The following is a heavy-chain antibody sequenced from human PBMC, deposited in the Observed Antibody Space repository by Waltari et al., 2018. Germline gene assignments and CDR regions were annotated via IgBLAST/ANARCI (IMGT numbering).Heavy chain of an antibody. V-gene: IGHV1-2*06. CDR3: ARGHVLRYFDWLSPHDAFDI. CDR2: INPNSGGT. D-gene: IGHD3-9*01. Sequence: QVQLVQSGAEVKKPGASVKVSCKASGYTFTGYYMHWVRQAPGPGLEWMGRINPNSGGTNYAQKFQGRVTMTRDTSISTAYMELSRLRSDDTAVYYCARGHVLRYFDWLSPHDAFDIWGQGTMVTVSS. J-gene: IGHJ3*02. CDR1: GYTFTGYY.